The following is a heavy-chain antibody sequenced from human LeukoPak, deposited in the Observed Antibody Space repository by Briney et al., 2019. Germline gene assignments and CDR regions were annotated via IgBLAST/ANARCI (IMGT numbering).Heavy chain of an antibody. Sequence: PSETLSLTCTVSGGSISSGSYYWGWIRQPPGKGLEWIGSIYYSGSTYYNPSLKSRVTISVDTSKNQFSLKLSSVTAADTAVYYCARTILLWFGELSPFYYMDVWGKGTTVTVSS. CDR3: ARTILLWFGELSPFYYMDV. CDR1: GGSISSGSYY. CDR2: IYYSGST. J-gene: IGHJ6*03. D-gene: IGHD3-10*01. V-gene: IGHV4-39*01.